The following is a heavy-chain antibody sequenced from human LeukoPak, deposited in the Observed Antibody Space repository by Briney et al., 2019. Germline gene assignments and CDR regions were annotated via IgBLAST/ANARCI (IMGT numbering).Heavy chain of an antibody. V-gene: IGHV1-2*02. D-gene: IGHD6-13*01. CDR2: INPNSGGT. CDR1: GYTFTGYY. Sequence: ASVKVSCKASGYTFTGYYMHWVRQAPGQGLEWMGWINPNSGGTNYAQKFQGRVTMTRDTPISTAYMELSRLRSDDTAVYYCATGYSPLYYFDYWGQGTLVTVSS. CDR3: ATGYSPLYYFDY. J-gene: IGHJ4*02.